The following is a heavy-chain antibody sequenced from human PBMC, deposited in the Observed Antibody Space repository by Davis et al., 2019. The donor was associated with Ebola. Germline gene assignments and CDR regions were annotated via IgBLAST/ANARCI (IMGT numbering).Heavy chain of an antibody. J-gene: IGHJ5*02. Sequence: PSETLSLTCAVSGGSISSSNWWRWVRQPPGKGLEWIGEIYHSGSTNYNPSLKSRVTISVDTSKNQFSLKLSSVTAADTAVYYCARGFRALIVLVVYATGFDPWGQGTLVTVSS. CDR1: GGSISSSNW. V-gene: IGHV4-4*02. D-gene: IGHD2-8*02. CDR2: IYHSGST. CDR3: ARGFRALIVLVVYATGFDP.